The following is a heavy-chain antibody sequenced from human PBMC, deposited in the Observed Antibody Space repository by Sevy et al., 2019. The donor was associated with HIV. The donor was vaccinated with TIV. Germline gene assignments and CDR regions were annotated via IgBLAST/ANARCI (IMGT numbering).Heavy chain of an antibody. J-gene: IGHJ4*02. CDR2: ISSSGSTI. CDR1: GFTFSDYY. CDR3: ARILATLFDY. Sequence: GESLKISCADSGFTFSDYYMSWIRQAPGKGLEWVSYISSSGSTIYYADSVKGRFTISRDNAKNSLYLQMNSLRAEDTAVYYCARILATLFDYWGQGTLVTVSS. V-gene: IGHV3-11*01. D-gene: IGHD1-26*01.